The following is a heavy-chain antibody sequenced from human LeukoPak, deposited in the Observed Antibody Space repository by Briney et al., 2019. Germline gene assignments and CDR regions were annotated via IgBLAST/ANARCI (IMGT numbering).Heavy chain of an antibody. CDR1: GFTFTSYG. CDR2: ISSSSSYI. CDR3: ARSNRVTGTTSDY. D-gene: IGHD1-7*01. Sequence: GGSLRLSCAASGFTFTSYGMTWVRQAQGKGLEWVSSISSSSSYIYYADSVKGRFTISRDNAKNSLYLQMNSLRAEDTAVYYCARSNRVTGTTSDYWGQGTLVTVSS. J-gene: IGHJ4*02. V-gene: IGHV3-21*01.